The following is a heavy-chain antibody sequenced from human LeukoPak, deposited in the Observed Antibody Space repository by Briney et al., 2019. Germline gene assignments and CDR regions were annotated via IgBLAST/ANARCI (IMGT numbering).Heavy chain of an antibody. V-gene: IGHV3-23*01. CDR1: GLTFSSFG. J-gene: IGHJ4*02. CDR2: ISGSGTTT. CDR3: AKDRSSSTSCPDY. D-gene: IGHD2-2*01. Sequence: GGSLRLSCAASGLTFSSFGMSWVRQAPGKGLEWVSHISGSGTTTYYADSVKGRFTISRDNSKNTLYLQMNSLRAEDTAVYYCAKDRSSSTSCPDYWGQGTLVAVSS.